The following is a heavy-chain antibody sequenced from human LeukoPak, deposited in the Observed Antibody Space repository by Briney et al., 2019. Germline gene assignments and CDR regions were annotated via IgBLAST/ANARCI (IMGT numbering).Heavy chain of an antibody. D-gene: IGHD2-15*01. J-gene: IGHJ5*02. CDR1: GFTFSSNY. V-gene: IGHV3-53*01. CDR3: ARVRRDPGGGPNNWFDP. Sequence: GGSLRLSCAASGFTFSSNYMSWVRQAPGKGLEWVSVIYSGGSTYYADSVKGRFTISRDNSKNTLYLQMNSLRAEDTAVYYCARVRRDPGGGPNNWFDPWGQGTLVTVSS. CDR2: IYSGGST.